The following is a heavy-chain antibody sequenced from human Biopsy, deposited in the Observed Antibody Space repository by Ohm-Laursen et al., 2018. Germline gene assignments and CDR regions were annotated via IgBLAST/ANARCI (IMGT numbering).Heavy chain of an antibody. CDR2: FAPENGKT. CDR1: GYTLTGLS. D-gene: IGHD1-20*01. J-gene: IGHJ4*02. CDR3: AGDINNWNVNY. Sequence: GSSVKVSCKVSGYTLTGLSMHWVRQAPGKGLEWMGGFAPENGKTIYAQKFQGRVTMTEDTSTDTAYMELSSLRSEDTAVYYCAGDINNWNVNYWGQGTLVIVSS. V-gene: IGHV1-24*01.